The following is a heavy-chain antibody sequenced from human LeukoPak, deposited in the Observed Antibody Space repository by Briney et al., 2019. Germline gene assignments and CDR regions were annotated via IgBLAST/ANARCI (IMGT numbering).Heavy chain of an antibody. J-gene: IGHJ6*02. V-gene: IGHV4-4*02. CDR3: ARDRVHYDFLSGYYGYYYGMDV. Sequence: PSGTLSLTCAVSGGSISSSNWWSWVRQPPGKGLEWIGEIYHSGSTNYNPSLKSRVTISVDKSKNQFSLKLSSVTAADTAVYYCARDRVHYDFLSGYYGYYYGMDVWGQGTTVTVSS. CDR1: GGSISSSNW. CDR2: IYHSGST. D-gene: IGHD3-3*01.